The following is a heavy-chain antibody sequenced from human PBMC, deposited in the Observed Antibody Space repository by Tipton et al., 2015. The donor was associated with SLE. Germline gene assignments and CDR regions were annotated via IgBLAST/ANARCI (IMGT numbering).Heavy chain of an antibody. V-gene: IGHV4-34*01. Sequence: TLSLTCAVYGGSFSGYYWSWIRQPPGKGLEWIGEINHSGSTNYNPSLKSRVTISVDTSKNQFSLKLRSVTAADTAVYYCARAPLGSVPLDYWGQGTLVTVSS. J-gene: IGHJ4*02. CDR2: INHSGST. CDR1: GGSFSGYY. CDR3: ARAPLGSVPLDY. D-gene: IGHD1-26*01.